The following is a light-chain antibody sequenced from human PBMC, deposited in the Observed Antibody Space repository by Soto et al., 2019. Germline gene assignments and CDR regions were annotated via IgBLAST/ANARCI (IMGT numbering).Light chain of an antibody. CDR2: GAS. Sequence: EIMLTQSPGTLSLSPGERATLSCRASQSVSNRYLAWYQQKPGQAPRLLIHGASSRAGGVPDRVSGSGSGTAFTLTISRLEPEDFALYYCQQYATSPGTFGQGTKV. J-gene: IGKJ1*01. V-gene: IGKV3-20*01. CDR3: QQYATSPGT. CDR1: QSVSNRY.